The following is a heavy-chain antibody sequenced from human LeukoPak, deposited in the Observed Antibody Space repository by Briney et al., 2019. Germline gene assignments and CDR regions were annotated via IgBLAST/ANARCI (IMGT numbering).Heavy chain of an antibody. Sequence: PSEPLSLTCAVCGGFFSGYYWSWIRQPPGRGLEWVGEFNHSGGTNYNPSLKSRVTISVDTSKNHVSLKLSSVTAADTAVYYCATSSGWYFRWSDYWGQGNLVTVSS. CDR3: ATSSGWYFRWSDY. CDR2: FNHSGGT. CDR1: GGFFSGYY. V-gene: IGHV4-34*01. J-gene: IGHJ4*02. D-gene: IGHD6-19*01.